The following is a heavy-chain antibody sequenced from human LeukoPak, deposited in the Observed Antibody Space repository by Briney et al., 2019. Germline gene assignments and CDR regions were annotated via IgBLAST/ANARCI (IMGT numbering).Heavy chain of an antibody. V-gene: IGHV3-48*03. CDR2: ISSGGSTI. J-gene: IGHJ4*02. Sequence: GGSLRLSCAASGFTFSSYEMNWVRQAPGKGLEWVSYISSGGSTIYYADSVKGRFTISRDNAKNSLYLQMNSQRAEDTAVYYCARFQGDGYNFGFDYWGQGTLVTVSS. CDR3: ARFQGDGYNFGFDY. CDR1: GFTFSSYE. D-gene: IGHD5-24*01.